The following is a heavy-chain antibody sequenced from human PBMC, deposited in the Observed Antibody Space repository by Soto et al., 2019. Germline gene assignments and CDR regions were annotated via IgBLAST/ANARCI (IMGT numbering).Heavy chain of an antibody. CDR1: GFTFINYA. V-gene: IGHV3-23*01. CDR3: ARGLQDGYNYHCWFAP. Sequence: GGSLRLSCEVSGFTFINYAMTWVRQPPGKGLEWVSGISGDGGSTYYADSVKGRFTISRDNPKNTLYLQMNSLRDEDTAVYYCARGLQDGYNYHCWFAPWGQGTLVPVSS. CDR2: ISGDGGST. D-gene: IGHD5-12*01. J-gene: IGHJ5*02.